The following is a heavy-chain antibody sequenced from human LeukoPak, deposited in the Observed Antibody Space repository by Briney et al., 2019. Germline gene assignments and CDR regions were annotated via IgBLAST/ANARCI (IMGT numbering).Heavy chain of an antibody. D-gene: IGHD1-26*01. J-gene: IGHJ4*02. V-gene: IGHV4-4*02. Sequence: SETLSLTCGVSGGSITSTNWWSWVRQPPGQGLEWIGEISLTGRTNYNPSLIGRVIMSLDESRNQLSLTLTSVTAADTAMYYCTRESGPYCPFGYWGQGTLVAVSS. CDR1: GGSITSTNW. CDR3: TRESGPYCPFGY. CDR2: ISLTGRT.